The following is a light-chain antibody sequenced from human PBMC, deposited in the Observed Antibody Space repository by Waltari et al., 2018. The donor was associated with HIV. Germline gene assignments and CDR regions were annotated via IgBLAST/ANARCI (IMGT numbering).Light chain of an antibody. J-gene: IGLJ1*01. Sequence: QSALTQPRSVSGPPGPSVTISCTGTSSDVGGYNYVSWYQQHPGKAPKLMIYDVSKRPSGVPDRFSGSKSGNTASLTISGLQAEDEADYYCCSYAGSPYVFGTGTKVTVL. CDR3: CSYAGSPYV. V-gene: IGLV2-11*01. CDR1: SSDVGGYNY. CDR2: DVS.